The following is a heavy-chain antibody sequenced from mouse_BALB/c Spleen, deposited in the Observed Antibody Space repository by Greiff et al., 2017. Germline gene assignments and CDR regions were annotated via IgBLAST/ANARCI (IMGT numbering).Heavy chain of an antibody. D-gene: IGHD2-1*01. CDR3: ARERGHYGNYGGNYAMDY. V-gene: IGHV2-9*02. Sequence: VQLQQSGPGLVAPSQSLSITCTVSGFSLTSYGVHWVRQPPGKGLEWLGVIWAGGSTNYNSALMSRLSISKDNSKSQVFLKMNSLQTDDTAMYYCARERGHYGNYGGNYAMDYWGQGTSVTVSS. CDR1: GFSLTSYG. J-gene: IGHJ4*01. CDR2: IWAGGST.